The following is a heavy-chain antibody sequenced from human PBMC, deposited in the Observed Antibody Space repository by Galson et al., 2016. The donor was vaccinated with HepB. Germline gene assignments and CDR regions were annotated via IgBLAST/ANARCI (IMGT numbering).Heavy chain of an antibody. CDR2: ISAGPTTI. Sequence: SLRLSCAVSGFSFRDYIMHWVRQAPGKGLEWISYISAGPTTILYAGSVRGRFTVSRDKGMSVMRLQMDSLRVEDTAVYYCVRDRFGRTKYDRWPGAFDTWGQGTMVTVSS. CDR1: GFSFRDYI. D-gene: IGHD3-22*01. CDR3: VRDRFGRTKYDRWPGAFDT. V-gene: IGHV3-48*03. J-gene: IGHJ3*02.